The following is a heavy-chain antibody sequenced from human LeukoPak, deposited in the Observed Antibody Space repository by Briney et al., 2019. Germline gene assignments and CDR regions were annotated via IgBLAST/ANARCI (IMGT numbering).Heavy chain of an antibody. V-gene: IGHV3-43*02. Sequence: GGSLRLSCAASGFTFDDYAMHWVRQAPGKGLEWVSLISGDGGSTYYADSVKGRFTISRDNSKNSLYLQMNSLRTEDTALYYCARDPYYYDSSGYYYPDYWGQGTLVTVSS. D-gene: IGHD3-22*01. CDR3: ARDPYYYDSSGYYYPDY. CDR2: ISGDGGST. J-gene: IGHJ4*02. CDR1: GFTFDDYA.